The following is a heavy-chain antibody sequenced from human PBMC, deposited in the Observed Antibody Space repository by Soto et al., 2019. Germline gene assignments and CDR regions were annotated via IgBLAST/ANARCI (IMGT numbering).Heavy chain of an antibody. J-gene: IGHJ6*02. CDR3: ARVRTIFGVVIMADGMDV. CDR1: GYTFTSYG. D-gene: IGHD3-3*01. CDR2: ISAYNGNT. V-gene: IGHV1-18*01. Sequence: ASVKVSCKASGYTFTSYGISWVRQAPGQGLEWMGWISAYNGNTNYAQKLQGRVTMTTDTSTSTAYMELRSLRSDDTAVYYCARVRTIFGVVIMADGMDVWGQGTTVTV.